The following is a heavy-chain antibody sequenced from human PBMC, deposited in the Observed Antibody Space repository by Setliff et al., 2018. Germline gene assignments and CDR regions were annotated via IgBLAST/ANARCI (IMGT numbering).Heavy chain of an antibody. J-gene: IGHJ5*02. CDR3: ARSKVEAAMVKHNWFDP. D-gene: IGHD5-18*01. CDR2: MNPNSGNT. V-gene: IGHV1-8*02. CDR1: GSTFTNYD. Sequence: ASVKVSCKTSGSTFTNYDINWVRQATGQGLEWMGWMNPNSGNTGYAQNFQGRVSMTRNTSISTAYMELNSLTSEYAAVYYFARSKVEAAMVKHNWFDPWGQGTLVTVSS.